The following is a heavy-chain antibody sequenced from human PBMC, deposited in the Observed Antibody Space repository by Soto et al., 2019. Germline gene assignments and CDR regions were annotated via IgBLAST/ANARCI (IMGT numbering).Heavy chain of an antibody. CDR1: GFTFSSSW. CDR3: AGIQNNWFDP. Sequence: EVQLVESGGGLVQPGGSLRLTCTASGFTFSSSWMAWVRQAPGKGLEWVGNIKHDGSEVYYLDSVRGRFTISRDSAWKSLYLQVNSLRAEDTAVYYCAGIQNNWFDPRGQGTLVAVSS. J-gene: IGHJ5*02. V-gene: IGHV3-7*01. CDR2: IKHDGSEV.